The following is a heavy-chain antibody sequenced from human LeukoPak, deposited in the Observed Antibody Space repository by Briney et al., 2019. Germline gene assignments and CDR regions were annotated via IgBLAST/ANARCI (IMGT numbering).Heavy chain of an antibody. J-gene: IGHJ1*01. CDR3: ARGRQLHLGELFPFAEFFQP. D-gene: IGHD3-16*01. Sequence: ASVKVSCKTSGYTFTGQYLHWVRQAPGQGLEWMGWRNPNSGGTKSAQKFQGRVIMTRDTSISTAYMELRSLSSDDTAVYYCARGRQLHLGELFPFAEFFQPWGQGTLVTVFS. V-gene: IGHV1-2*02. CDR1: GYTFTGQY. CDR2: RNPNSGGT.